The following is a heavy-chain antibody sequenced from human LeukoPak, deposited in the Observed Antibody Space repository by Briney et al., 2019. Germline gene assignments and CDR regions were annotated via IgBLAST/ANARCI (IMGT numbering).Heavy chain of an antibody. V-gene: IGHV3-66*01. CDR1: GFTVSSTY. Sequence: GGSLRLSCIASGFTVSSTYMSWVRQAPGKGLEWVSVTYSGGSTYYADSVKGRCTISRDNSKNTLYLQMNSLRAEDTAVYYCAEDFCSGGSCYSLNYWGQGTLVTVSS. J-gene: IGHJ4*02. D-gene: IGHD2-15*01. CDR3: AEDFCSGGSCYSLNY. CDR2: TYSGGST.